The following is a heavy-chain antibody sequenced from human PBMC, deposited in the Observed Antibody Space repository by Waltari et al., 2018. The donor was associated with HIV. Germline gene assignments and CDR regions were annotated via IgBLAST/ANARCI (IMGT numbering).Heavy chain of an antibody. CDR3: ARVATVPLGY. Sequence: QVQLVQSGAEVKKPGASVKVSCKTSGYSFTSYDINWVRQASGQGLEWMGWINSNVGNTGYAQRFQGRITMTRNTSTSTAYMDLSGLTSEYTAVYYCARVATVPLGYWGQGTLVTVS. D-gene: IGHD2-21*02. CDR1: GYSFTSYD. CDR2: INSNVGNT. J-gene: IGHJ4*02. V-gene: IGHV1-8*01.